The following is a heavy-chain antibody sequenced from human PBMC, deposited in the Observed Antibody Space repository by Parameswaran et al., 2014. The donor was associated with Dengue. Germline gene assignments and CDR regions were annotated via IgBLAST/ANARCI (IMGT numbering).Heavy chain of an antibody. CDR2: INTNTGNP. CDR3: ARDPEGIRSDSHFHY. J-gene: IGHJ4*02. Sequence: WVRQAPGQGLEWMGWINTNTGNPTYAQGFTGRFVFSVDTSVSTTYLQISSLKAEDSAVYYCARDPEGIRSDSHFHYWGQGTLVTVSS. D-gene: IGHD2-21*02. V-gene: IGHV7-4-1*02.